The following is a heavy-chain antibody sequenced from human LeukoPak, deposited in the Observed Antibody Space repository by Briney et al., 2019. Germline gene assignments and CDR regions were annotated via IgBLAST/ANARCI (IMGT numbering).Heavy chain of an antibody. Sequence: SETLSLTCAVYGGSFSGYYWSWIRQPPGKGLEWIGEINHSGSTNYNPSLKSRVTISVDASKNQFSLKLSSVTASDTAVYYCARVGGGVYESCPFDIWGKGTMVTVSS. D-gene: IGHD5/OR15-5a*01. CDR1: GGSFSGYY. V-gene: IGHV4-34*01. J-gene: IGHJ3*02. CDR2: INHSGST. CDR3: ARVGGGVYESCPFDI.